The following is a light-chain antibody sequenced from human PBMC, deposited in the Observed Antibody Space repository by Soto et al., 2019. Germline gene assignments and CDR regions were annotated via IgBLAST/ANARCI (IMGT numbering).Light chain of an antibody. V-gene: IGKV3-11*01. J-gene: IGKJ5*01. Sequence: EVVLTQSPATVSLSPGERATLSCRASQSVSSRSLAWYQQKPGQAPRLLIYDASNRATGIPARFSGSGSGTDFTLTISSLEPEDFAVYYCQQRSNWPPITFGQGTRLEIK. CDR3: QQRSNWPPIT. CDR1: QSVSSRS. CDR2: DAS.